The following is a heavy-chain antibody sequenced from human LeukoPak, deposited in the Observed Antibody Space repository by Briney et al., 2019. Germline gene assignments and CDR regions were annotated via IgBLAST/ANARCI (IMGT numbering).Heavy chain of an antibody. Sequence: PSETLSLTCAVYGGPFSGYYWSWIRQPPGKGLEWIGEINHSGSTNYNPSLKSRVTISVDTSKNQFSLKLSSVTAADTAVYYCPRGGIAARYYYYYMDVWGKGTTVTVSS. V-gene: IGHV4-34*01. J-gene: IGHJ6*03. CDR3: PRGGIAARYYYYYMDV. CDR2: INHSGST. D-gene: IGHD6-6*01. CDR1: GGPFSGYY.